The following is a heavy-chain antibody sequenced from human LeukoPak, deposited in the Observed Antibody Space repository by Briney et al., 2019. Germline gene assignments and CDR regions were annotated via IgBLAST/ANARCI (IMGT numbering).Heavy chain of an antibody. CDR2: INNDGSDI. CDR1: GFTFSDFW. D-gene: IGHD2-15*01. J-gene: IGHJ5*02. Sequence: GGSLRLSCAASGFTFSDFWMHWVRQAPGKGLVWVSRINNDGSDIIYTDSVKGRFTISRDNAKNTLYLQMNSLRPEDTAVYYCVRDTPHRRLGPWGQGTLVTVSS. CDR3: VRDTPHRRLGP. V-gene: IGHV3-74*01.